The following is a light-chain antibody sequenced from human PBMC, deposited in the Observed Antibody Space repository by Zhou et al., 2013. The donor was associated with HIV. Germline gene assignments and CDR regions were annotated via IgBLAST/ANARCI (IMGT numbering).Light chain of an antibody. CDR1: QSVTSSY. CDR3: QQYGGSPLT. V-gene: IGKV3-20*01. J-gene: IGKJ4*01. CDR2: AAS. Sequence: EIVLTQSPGTLSLSPGERATLSCRATQSVTSSYLAWYQKKPGQAPRLLIYAASSRATGIPDRFSGSGSGTDFTLTITRLEPEDFAVYFCQQYGGSPLTFGGGTKVEIK.